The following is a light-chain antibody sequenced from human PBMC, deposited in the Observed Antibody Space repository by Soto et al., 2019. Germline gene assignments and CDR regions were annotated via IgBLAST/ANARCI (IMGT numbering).Light chain of an antibody. CDR3: QQYGTSPT. J-gene: IGKJ1*01. V-gene: IGKV3-11*01. CDR2: DAS. Sequence: EIVLIQSPATLSLSPGERATLSCRASQSVGSYLAWYQHKPGQAPRLLISDASNRATGIPARFSGSGSETDFTLTISRLEPEDSAVYYCQQYGTSPTFGQGTKVDIK. CDR1: QSVGSY.